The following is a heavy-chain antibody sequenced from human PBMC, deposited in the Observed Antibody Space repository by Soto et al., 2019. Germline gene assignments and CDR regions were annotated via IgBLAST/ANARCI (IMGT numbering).Heavy chain of an antibody. CDR2: IHCSGST. V-gene: IGHV4-59*01. J-gene: IGHJ4*02. Sequence: ETLSLTCTVSGDSISTFYWSWIRQPPGKGLEWIGYIHCSGSTNYNPSLKSQVIISVDTSKNQFSLKLSSVTAADTAVYFCARVRSNLFDYWGQGTLVTVSS. CDR3: ARVRSNLFDY. D-gene: IGHD3-3*01. CDR1: GDSISTFY.